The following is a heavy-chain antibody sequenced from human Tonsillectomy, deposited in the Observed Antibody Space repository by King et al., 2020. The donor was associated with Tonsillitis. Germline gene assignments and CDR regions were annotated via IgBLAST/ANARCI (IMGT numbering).Heavy chain of an antibody. CDR3: AKDLYYYDSSGYLDY. J-gene: IGHJ4*02. Sequence: VQLVESGGGVVQPGRSLRLSCAASGFTFSTYGMHWVRQAPGKGLEWVAVISYDGSDKYYADSVKGRFTISRDNSKNTLYLQMHSLRAEDTAVYYCAKDLYYYDSSGYLDYWGLGTLVTVSS. D-gene: IGHD3-22*01. CDR1: GFTFSTYG. V-gene: IGHV3-30*18. CDR2: ISYDGSDK.